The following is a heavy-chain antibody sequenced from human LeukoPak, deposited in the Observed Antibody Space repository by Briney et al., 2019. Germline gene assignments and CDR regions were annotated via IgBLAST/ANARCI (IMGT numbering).Heavy chain of an antibody. D-gene: IGHD6-13*01. J-gene: IGHJ4*02. V-gene: IGHV3-30-3*01. CDR2: ISYDGSNK. CDR1: GFTFSSYA. CDR3: AREDYSSSWSYFDY. Sequence: PGGSLRLSCAASGFTFSSYAMHWVRQAPGKGLEWVAVISYDGSNKYYADSVKGRFTISRDNSKNTLYLQMNSLRAEDTAVYYCAREDYSSSWSYFDYWGQGTLVTVSS.